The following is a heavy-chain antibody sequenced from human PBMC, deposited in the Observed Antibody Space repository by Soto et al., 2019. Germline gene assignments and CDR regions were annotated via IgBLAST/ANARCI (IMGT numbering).Heavy chain of an antibody. CDR1: GYTFSGYW. D-gene: IGHD1-26*01. V-gene: IGHV5-51*01. CDR2: IYPGDSHT. J-gene: IGHJ4*02. CDR3: ARRGSLYGLLDY. Sequence: PGESLKISCRASGYTFSGYWIAWLRQTPEKGLEWLGHIYPGDSHTEYSPSSQGQVTISADKSFNTASLQWSSLKASDTAMYYCARRGSLYGLLDYWGQGTLVTVSS.